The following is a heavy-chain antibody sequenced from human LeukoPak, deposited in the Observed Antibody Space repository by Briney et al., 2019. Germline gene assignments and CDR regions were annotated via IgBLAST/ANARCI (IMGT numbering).Heavy chain of an antibody. CDR1: GGSISSYY. CDR3: ASGSSSGYDSLDY. V-gene: IGHV4-59*08. CDR2: IYYSGST. J-gene: IGHJ4*02. D-gene: IGHD6-13*01. Sequence: SETLSLTCTVSGGSISSYYWSWIRQPPGKGLEWIGYIYYSGSTNYNPSLKSRVTISVDTSKNQFSLKLSSVTVADTAVYYCASGSSSGYDSLDYWGQGTLVTVSS.